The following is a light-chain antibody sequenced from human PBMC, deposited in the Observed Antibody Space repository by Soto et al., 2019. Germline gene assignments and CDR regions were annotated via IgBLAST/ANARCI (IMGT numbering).Light chain of an antibody. J-gene: IGKJ5*01. V-gene: IGKV3-11*01. CDR1: QIVSSY. Sequence: DIVLTQSPATLSLSPGERYTLSCMASQIVSSYLAWYQQKPGQAPRLLIYDASNRATGIPPRFSGSGSGTDFTLTISSLEPEDFAVYYCQQRSNWPSITFGQGTRLEIK. CDR2: DAS. CDR3: QQRSNWPSIT.